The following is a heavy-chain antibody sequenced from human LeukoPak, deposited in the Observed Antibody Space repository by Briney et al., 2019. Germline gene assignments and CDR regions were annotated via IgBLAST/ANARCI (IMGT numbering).Heavy chain of an antibody. CDR1: GYTFSDYY. Sequence: ASVKVSCKTSGYTFSDYYIQWVRQAPGQGLEWMAWTNPKSGGTNYAQNFQGRVTVTRDTSISTAYMEVTRLRSDDTAVYYCARGYSTNWYDAFDVWGQGTMVTVSS. D-gene: IGHD6-13*01. V-gene: IGHV1-2*02. CDR2: TNPKSGGT. CDR3: ARGYSTNWYDAFDV. J-gene: IGHJ3*01.